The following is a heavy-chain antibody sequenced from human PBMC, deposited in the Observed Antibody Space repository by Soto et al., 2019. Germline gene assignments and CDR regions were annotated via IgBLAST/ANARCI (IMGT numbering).Heavy chain of an antibody. V-gene: IGHV3-23*01. CDR3: AKDLSPSSGSYYGYFDY. CDR1: GFTFSNYA. Sequence: EVQLLESGGGLVQPGGSLRLSCVASGFTFSNYAINWVHQTPGKGLEWVSAISGSGDSTYYADSVKGRFTISRDNSKNTLYLQMNSLRAEDTAVYYCAKDLSPSSGSYYGYFDYWGQGTLVTVSS. CDR2: ISGSGDST. D-gene: IGHD1-26*01. J-gene: IGHJ4*02.